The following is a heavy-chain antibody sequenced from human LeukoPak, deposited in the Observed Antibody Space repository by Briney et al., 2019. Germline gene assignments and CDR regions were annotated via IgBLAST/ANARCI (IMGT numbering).Heavy chain of an antibody. Sequence: ASVKVSCKASGYTFTSYDINWVRQATGQGLEWMGWMNPNSGNTGYAQKFQGRVTMTRNTSISTAYMELSSLKSEDTAVYYCAKGLWGSEYSSGWYVGPNAFDIWGQGTMVTVSS. D-gene: IGHD6-19*01. J-gene: IGHJ3*02. CDR2: MNPNSGNT. V-gene: IGHV1-8*01. CDR3: AKGLWGSEYSSGWYVGPNAFDI. CDR1: GYTFTSYD.